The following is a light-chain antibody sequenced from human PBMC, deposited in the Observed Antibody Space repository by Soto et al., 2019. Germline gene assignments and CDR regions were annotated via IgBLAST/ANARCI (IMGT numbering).Light chain of an antibody. CDR2: EVV. CDR3: KSYAGSNTYV. CDR1: KSDIGVYDF. Sequence: ALTQPPSASGTPGQSVTISCTGTKSDIGVYDFVSWYQHHPGKAPRLIIYEVVQRPSGVPDRFSGSKSGNTASLTVSGLQAADEADYFCKSYAGSNTYVFGSGTKVTVL. V-gene: IGLV2-8*01. J-gene: IGLJ1*01.